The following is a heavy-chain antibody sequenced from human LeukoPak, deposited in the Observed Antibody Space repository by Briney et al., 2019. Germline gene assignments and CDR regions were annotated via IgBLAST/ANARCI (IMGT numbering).Heavy chain of an antibody. Sequence: GGSLRLSCAASGFSFSSYAMSWVRQAPGKGLEWVSSFSGSGGSTYYADSVKGRFTISRDNSKNTLYLQMISLRAEDTAVYYCAKSGYNRFDYWGQGTLVTVSS. CDR3: AKSGYNRFDY. V-gene: IGHV3-23*01. CDR1: GFSFSSYA. J-gene: IGHJ4*02. D-gene: IGHD5-24*01. CDR2: FSGSGGST.